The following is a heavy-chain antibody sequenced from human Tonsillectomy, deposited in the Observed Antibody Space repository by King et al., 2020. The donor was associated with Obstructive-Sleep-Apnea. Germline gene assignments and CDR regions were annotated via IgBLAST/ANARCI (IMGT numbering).Heavy chain of an antibody. CDR3: ARDKRSIVATIVAFDI. Sequence: VQLVESGGGLVQPGGSLRLSCAASGFTFSSYWMSWVRQAPGKGLDWVANIKQDGSEKYYVDSVKGRFTISRDNAKNSLYLQMNSLRAEDTAVYYCARDKRSIVATIVAFDIWGQGTMVTVSS. V-gene: IGHV3-7*01. J-gene: IGHJ3*02. CDR2: IKQDGSEK. CDR1: GFTFSSYW. D-gene: IGHD5-12*01.